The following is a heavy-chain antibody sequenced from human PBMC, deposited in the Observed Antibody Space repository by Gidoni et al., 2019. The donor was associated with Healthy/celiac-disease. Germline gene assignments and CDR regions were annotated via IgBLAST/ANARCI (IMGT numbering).Heavy chain of an antibody. J-gene: IGHJ4*02. D-gene: IGHD5-12*01. V-gene: IGHV1-2*02. Sequence: QVQLVQSGAEVKKPGASVTVSCKASGYTFTGYYMHWVRQAPGQGLEWMGWINPSSGGTNYAQKFQGRVTMTRDTSISTAYMELSRLRSDDTAVYYCARDLEYSGYDSHDYWGQGTLVTVSS. CDR3: ARDLEYSGYDSHDY. CDR1: GYTFTGYY. CDR2: INPSSGGT.